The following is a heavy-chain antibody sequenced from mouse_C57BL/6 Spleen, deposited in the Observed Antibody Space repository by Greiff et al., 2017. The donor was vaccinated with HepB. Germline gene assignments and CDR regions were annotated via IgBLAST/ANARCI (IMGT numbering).Heavy chain of an antibody. J-gene: IGHJ1*03. V-gene: IGHV3-6*01. CDR2: ISYDGSN. Sequence: EVQLQESGPGLVKPSQSLSLTCSVTGYSITSGYYWNWIRQFPGNKLEWMGYISYDGSNNYNPSLKNRISITRDTSKNQFFLKLNSVTTEDTATYYCARDGGAGYFDGWGTGTTVTVSS. CDR1: GYSITSGYY. CDR3: ARDGGAGYFDG.